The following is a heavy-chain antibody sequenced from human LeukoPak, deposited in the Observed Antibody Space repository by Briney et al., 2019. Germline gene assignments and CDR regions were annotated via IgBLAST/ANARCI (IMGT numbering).Heavy chain of an antibody. Sequence: ASVKVSCKASGYTFTSYDINWVRQATGQGLEWMGWMNPNSGNTGYAQKFQGRVTITRNTSISTAYMELGSLRSEDTAVYYCARDGLYCTNGVCSSDIWGQGTLVTVSS. D-gene: IGHD2-8*01. CDR3: ARDGLYCTNGVCSSDI. CDR1: GYTFTSYD. J-gene: IGHJ3*02. CDR2: MNPNSGNT. V-gene: IGHV1-8*03.